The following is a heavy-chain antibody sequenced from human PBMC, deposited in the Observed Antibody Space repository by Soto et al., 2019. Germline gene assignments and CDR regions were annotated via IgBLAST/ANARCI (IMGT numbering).Heavy chain of an antibody. J-gene: IGHJ4*02. Sequence: QITLEESGPTLLKPTQTLTLTCTFSGFSLTTEGVAVAWARQSPGKAPEWLAVIFWDDDKRFNPSLSSRLTITKNTSNSQVFLPLTRVDPVDAATYCCAHRSCDSRTCSVDSCGPGTLVTVSS. D-gene: IGHD3-22*01. CDR1: GFSLTTEGVA. CDR2: IFWDDDK. V-gene: IGHV2-5*02. CDR3: AHRSCDSRTCSVDS.